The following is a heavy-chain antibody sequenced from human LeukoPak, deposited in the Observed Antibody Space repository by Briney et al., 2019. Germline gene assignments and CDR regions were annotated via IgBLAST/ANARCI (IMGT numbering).Heavy chain of an antibody. V-gene: IGHV4-59*02. CDR1: GGPVTEYY. CDR3: ARDRGSTGYYYLDS. D-gene: IGHD1-26*01. J-gene: IGHJ4*02. Sequence: SETLSLTCSVSGGPVTEYYWSWIRQPPGKGLEWVGYTYHTGSTNYSPSLKSRVTMSVDASRNQFSLKLVSVTAADTAVYYCARDRGSTGYYYLDSWGQGILVTVSS. CDR2: TYHTGST.